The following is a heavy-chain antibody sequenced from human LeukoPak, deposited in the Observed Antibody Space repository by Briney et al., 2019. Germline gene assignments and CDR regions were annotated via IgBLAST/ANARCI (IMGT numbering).Heavy chain of an antibody. CDR1: GFTFSSYA. J-gene: IGHJ6*02. V-gene: IGHV3-23*01. Sequence: PGRSLRLSCAASGFTFSSYAMSWVRQAPGKGLEWVSAISGSGGSTYYADSVKGRFTISRDNSKNTLYLQMNSLRAEDTAVYYCAKELWFGPDYGMDVWGQGSTVTVSS. CDR2: ISGSGGST. CDR3: AKELWFGPDYGMDV. D-gene: IGHD3-10*01.